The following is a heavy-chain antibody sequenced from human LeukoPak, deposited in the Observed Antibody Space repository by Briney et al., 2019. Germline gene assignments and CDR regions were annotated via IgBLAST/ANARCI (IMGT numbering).Heavy chain of an antibody. Sequence: ASVKVSCKASGYTFTGYYMHWVRQAPGQGLEWMGWINPNSGGTNYAQKFQGRVTMTRDTSISTAYMELSRLRSDDTAVYYCARSPRRHYSVHFDYWGQGTLVTVSS. CDR3: ARSPRRHYSVHFDY. CDR1: GYTFTGYY. J-gene: IGHJ4*02. V-gene: IGHV1-2*02. CDR2: INPNSGGT. D-gene: IGHD4-11*01.